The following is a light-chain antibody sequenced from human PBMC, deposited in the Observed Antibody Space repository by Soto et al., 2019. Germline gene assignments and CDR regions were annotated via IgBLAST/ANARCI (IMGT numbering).Light chain of an antibody. Sequence: SAPTRPPSATGAHGQRGSIFCSESNSNIGTNTVNRYQQFPGTTPKLHIYNNNQRPSGVPERFSGSKSGTSASLAISGLQSEDEPDYYCATWYDSLSTFYVFGTGTKVPVL. CDR2: NNN. CDR3: ATWYDSLSTFYV. V-gene: IGLV1-44*01. J-gene: IGLJ1*01. CDR1: NSNIGTNT.